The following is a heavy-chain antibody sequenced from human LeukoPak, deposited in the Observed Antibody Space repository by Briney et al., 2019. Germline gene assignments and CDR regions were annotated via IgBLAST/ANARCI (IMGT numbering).Heavy chain of an antibody. CDR3: ARSYDTNNRQRFDY. Sequence: SETLSLTCTVSGASIRSYYWSWIRQPPGKTPEWIAYMYYSESPNYNPSPKSRVSMSGDSSRNQFSLTVNSVTAADTAVYYCARSYDTNNRQRFDYWGQGILVTVSP. J-gene: IGHJ4*02. D-gene: IGHD3-22*01. CDR2: MYYSESP. CDR1: GASIRSYY. V-gene: IGHV4-59*08.